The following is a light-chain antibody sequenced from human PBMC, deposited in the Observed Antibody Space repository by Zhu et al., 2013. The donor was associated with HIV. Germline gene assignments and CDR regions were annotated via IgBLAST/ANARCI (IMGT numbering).Light chain of an antibody. CDR1: QSINSR. CDR3: QQSERIPST. J-gene: IGKJ4*01. V-gene: IGKV1-39*01. Sequence: DIQMTQSPSSLSASVGDRVTITCRASQSINSRLNWYQQRPGKAPKLLIYTASGLQSGVPSRFSGSGSGTDFTLTISTLQPEDFATYYCQQSERIPSTFGGGTEVEIK. CDR2: TAS.